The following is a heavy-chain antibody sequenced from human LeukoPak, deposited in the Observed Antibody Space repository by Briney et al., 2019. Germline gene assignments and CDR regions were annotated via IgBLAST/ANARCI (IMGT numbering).Heavy chain of an antibody. J-gene: IGHJ4*02. CDR3: ARDRRGYSAYDYEACLDY. CDR1: GFTVGNNY. D-gene: IGHD5-12*01. CDR2: IYSSGST. V-gene: IGHV3-66*03. Sequence: GGSLRLSCAASGFTVGNNYMSWVRQAPGKGLEWVSLIYSSGSTHYADSVKGRFTISRDNSKNTLYLQMNSLRAEDTAMYYCARDRRGYSAYDYEACLDYWGQGTLVTVSS.